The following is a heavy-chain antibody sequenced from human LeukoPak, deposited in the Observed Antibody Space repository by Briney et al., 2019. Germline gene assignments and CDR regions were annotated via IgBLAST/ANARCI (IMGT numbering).Heavy chain of an antibody. CDR1: GFTFSSYW. Sequence: GGSLRLSCAASGFTFSSYWMHWVRQAPGKGLVWVSRINGDGSDTSYADSVRGRFTISRDNAKNTLFLQMNSLRAEDTAVYYCAREYYYDSTWFDPWGQGTLVTVSS. J-gene: IGHJ5*02. D-gene: IGHD3-22*01. V-gene: IGHV3-74*01. CDR2: INGDGSDT. CDR3: AREYYYDSTWFDP.